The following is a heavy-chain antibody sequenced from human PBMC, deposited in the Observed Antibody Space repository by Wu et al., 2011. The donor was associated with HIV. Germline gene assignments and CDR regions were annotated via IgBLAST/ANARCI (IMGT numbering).Heavy chain of an antibody. CDR1: GAIFGNYP. CDR2: IIPSIGIT. D-gene: IGHD3-10*01. V-gene: IGHV1-69*09. J-gene: IGHJ4*02. Sequence: QVQLVQSGAEVKKPGSSVKVSCKASGAIFGNYPITWVRQAPGQGLEWMGRIIPSIGITHYAQKFQGRVTISADESTSTVYMELSSLRSEDTAVYYCARGSGLGSYFDLWGQGTLVPVSS. CDR3: ARGSGLGSYFDL.